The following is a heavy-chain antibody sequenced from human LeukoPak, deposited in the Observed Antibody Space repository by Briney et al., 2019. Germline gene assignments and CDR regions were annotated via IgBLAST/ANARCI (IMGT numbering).Heavy chain of an antibody. Sequence: GGSLRLSCAASGFTFSEYWMHWVRQVPGQGLVWVSRINVDETTTVSADSVKGRFTISRDNAKNTVYLQMNNLRAEDTAVYYCVRSRQGYSYGLNWGQGTLVTVSS. CDR3: VRSRQGYSYGLN. J-gene: IGHJ4*02. D-gene: IGHD5-18*01. CDR2: INVDETTT. V-gene: IGHV3-74*01. CDR1: GFTFSEYW.